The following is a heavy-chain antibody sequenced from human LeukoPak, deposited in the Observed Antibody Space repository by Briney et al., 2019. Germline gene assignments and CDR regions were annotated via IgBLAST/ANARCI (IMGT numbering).Heavy chain of an antibody. D-gene: IGHD3-22*01. CDR1: GYTLTSYD. J-gene: IGHJ5*02. CDR3: ARGSQYYDSTAMDNWFDP. Sequence: ASVKVSCKASGYTLTSYDINWVRQATGQGLEWMGWMNPNSGNTGYAQKFQGRVTMTRNTSISTAYMELSSLRSEDTAVYYCARGSQYYDSTAMDNWFDPWGQGTLVTVSS. CDR2: MNPNSGNT. V-gene: IGHV1-8*01.